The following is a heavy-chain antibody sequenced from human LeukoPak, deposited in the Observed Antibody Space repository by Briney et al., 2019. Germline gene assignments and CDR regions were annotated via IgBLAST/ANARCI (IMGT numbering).Heavy chain of an antibody. D-gene: IGHD2-2*01. Sequence: ASVKVSCKVSGYTLTELSMHWVRQAPGKGLEWMGGFDPEDGETIYAQKFQGRVTMNEDTSTDTAYMELSSLRSEDTAVYYCATASILDYFDYWGQGTLVTVSS. CDR2: FDPEDGET. V-gene: IGHV1-24*01. J-gene: IGHJ4*02. CDR3: ATASILDYFDY. CDR1: GYTLTELS.